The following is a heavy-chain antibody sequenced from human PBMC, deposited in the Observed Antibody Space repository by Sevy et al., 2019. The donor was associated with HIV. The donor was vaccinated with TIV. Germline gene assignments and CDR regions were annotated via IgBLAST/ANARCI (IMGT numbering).Heavy chain of an antibody. CDR1: GFTFSNAW. J-gene: IGHJ4*02. D-gene: IGHD3-10*01. CDR2: IKSKTDGGTT. Sequence: THGGSLRLSCAASGFTFSNAWMSWVRQPPGRGLEWVGRIKSKTDGGTTDYAAAVKGRFTISRDDSKNRLYLQMNSLKTEDTAIYYCTIDSKKRGLSALLDYWGQGTLVTVSS. CDR3: TIDSKKRGLSALLDY. V-gene: IGHV3-15*01.